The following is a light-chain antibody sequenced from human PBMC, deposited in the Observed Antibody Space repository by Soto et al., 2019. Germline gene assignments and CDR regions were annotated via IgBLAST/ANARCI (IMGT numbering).Light chain of an antibody. J-gene: IGKJ3*01. Sequence: EIVLTQSPGTLSLSPGERATLSCRASQSVSSTYLVWYQQKPGQAPRLLIYGATSRASGIPDRFSGSGSGTDFTLTISRLEPEDFAVYYCQQFGDSLTFGPGTKVHIK. V-gene: IGKV3-20*01. CDR1: QSVSSTY. CDR3: QQFGDSLT. CDR2: GAT.